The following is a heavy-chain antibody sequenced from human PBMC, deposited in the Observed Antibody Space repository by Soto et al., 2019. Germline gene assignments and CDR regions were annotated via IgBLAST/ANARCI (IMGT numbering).Heavy chain of an antibody. D-gene: IGHD5-12*01. J-gene: IGHJ4*02. V-gene: IGHV4-38-2*01. CDR3: ARSSGYVPGGD. CDR2: IHHSGST. Sequence: SETLSLTCAVSGYPISSGYYWGWIRQPPGKGLEWIGIIHHSGSTYYNLSLRSRITMSVDTSKNQFSLKMPSVTAADTAVYYWARSSGYVPGGDWGQGSLVTVSS. CDR1: GYPISSGYY.